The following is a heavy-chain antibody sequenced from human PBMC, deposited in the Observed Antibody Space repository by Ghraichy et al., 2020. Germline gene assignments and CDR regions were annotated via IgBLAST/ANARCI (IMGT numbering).Heavy chain of an antibody. Sequence: ASVKVSCNASVYTFSAYGITWVRQAPGQGLEWLGWISGSNGNSKYGRNVEGRVTMTTDTSTRTDYMELRSLRSDDTAMYCCARNGIVSPLEGALDIWGQGTIVTVS. V-gene: IGHV1-18*01. CDR1: VYTFSAYG. D-gene: IGHD2-21*01. CDR3: ARNGIVSPLEGALDI. CDR2: ISGSNGNS. J-gene: IGHJ3*02.